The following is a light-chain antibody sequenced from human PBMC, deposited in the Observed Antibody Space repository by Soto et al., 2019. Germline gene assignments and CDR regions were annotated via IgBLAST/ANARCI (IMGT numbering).Light chain of an antibody. J-gene: IGKJ1*01. CDR3: KQYNSYSPWT. V-gene: IGKV1-5*01. CDR1: QSISSW. Sequence: DIQMTQSPSTLSASVGDRVTITCRASQSISSWLAWYQQKPGKAPKLLIYDASSLESGVPSRLSGSGYGTAFTLTISSLQPDDYATYYCKQYNSYSPWTFGQGTKVEIK. CDR2: DAS.